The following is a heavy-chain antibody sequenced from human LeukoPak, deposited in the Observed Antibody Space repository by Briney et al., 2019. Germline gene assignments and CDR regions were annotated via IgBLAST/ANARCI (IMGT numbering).Heavy chain of an antibody. CDR1: GYSLSSGYY. Sequence: SETLSLTCTVSGYSLSSGYYWGWIRQPPGKGLEWIGEINHSGGTNYNPSLKTRVTISVDTSKNQFSLKLSSVTAADTAVYYCARIFLIGGYSYGLGWFDPWGQGTLVTVSS. CDR2: INHSGGT. CDR3: ARIFLIGGYSYGLGWFDP. V-gene: IGHV4-38-2*02. J-gene: IGHJ5*02. D-gene: IGHD5-18*01.